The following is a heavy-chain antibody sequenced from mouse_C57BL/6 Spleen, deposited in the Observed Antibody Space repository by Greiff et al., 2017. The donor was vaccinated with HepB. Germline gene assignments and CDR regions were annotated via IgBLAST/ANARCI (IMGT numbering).Heavy chain of an antibody. CDR2: INPGSGGT. V-gene: IGHV1-54*01. CDR3: ARGWLNYAMDY. Sequence: VQVQQSGAELVRPGTSVKVSCKASGYAFTNYLIEWVKQRPGQGLEWIGVINPGSGGTNYNEKFKGKATLTADKSSSTAYMQLSSLTSEDSAVYFCARGWLNYAMDYWGQGTSVTVSS. J-gene: IGHJ4*01. CDR1: GYAFTNYL. D-gene: IGHD2-3*01.